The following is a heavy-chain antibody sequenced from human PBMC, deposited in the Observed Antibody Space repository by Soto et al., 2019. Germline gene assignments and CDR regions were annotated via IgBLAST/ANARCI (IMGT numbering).Heavy chain of an antibody. Sequence: PSETLSLTCTVSGGSISSSSYYWGWVRQPPGKGLEWIGSVYYSGSTYYNPSLKSRVTMSVDTSKNQLSLNLSSVTAADTAVYYCARGYFDSSGYYIGSFDYWGQGTLVTVSS. CDR3: ARGYFDSSGYYIGSFDY. CDR1: GGSISSSSYY. CDR2: VYYSGST. J-gene: IGHJ4*02. D-gene: IGHD3-22*01. V-gene: IGHV4-39*01.